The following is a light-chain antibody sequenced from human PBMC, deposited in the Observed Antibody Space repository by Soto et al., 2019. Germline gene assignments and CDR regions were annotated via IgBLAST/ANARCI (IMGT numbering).Light chain of an antibody. V-gene: IGKV3-20*01. CDR2: GAS. CDR1: QTVSITY. J-gene: IGKJ5*01. Sequence: EIVFTQSPCTLSVSTGERATLSCRASQTVSITYLTWYQQKPGQAPRLLIFGASKRATGIPDRFSGSGSGRDFTLTISGLEPEDFAVYYCQQYGSSPLISFGQGTRLEIK. CDR3: QQYGSSPLIS.